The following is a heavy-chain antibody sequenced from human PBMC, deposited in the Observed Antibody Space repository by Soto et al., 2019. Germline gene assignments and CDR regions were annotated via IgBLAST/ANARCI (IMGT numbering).Heavy chain of an antibody. Sequence: PGGSLKLSGGGSGFTFRGYWRHWVRQSPGRGLVWVSRINSDGTTTAYTDSVTGRFTNSRDNSKNKLFLQMTSLTADDTAVYFCTHSRGESCHGEYFGMDVWGQGTMVTVSS. CDR2: INSDGTTT. J-gene: IGHJ6*02. CDR3: THSRGESCHGEYFGMDV. V-gene: IGHV3-74*01. CDR1: GFTFRGYW.